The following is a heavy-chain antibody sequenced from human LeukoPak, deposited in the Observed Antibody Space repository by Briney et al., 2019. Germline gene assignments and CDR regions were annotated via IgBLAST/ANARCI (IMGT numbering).Heavy chain of an antibody. V-gene: IGHV3-74*01. J-gene: IGHJ4*01. Sequence: GGSLRLSCVASGFTFDDYAMHWVRQAPGKGLVWVSRIDGGGSSTSYADSVKGRFSIFRDNAKSTLYLQMNSLRVDDTAVYYCARGPGSSGGAYVGDYWGHGTLVTVSS. CDR1: GFTFDDYA. CDR3: ARGPGSSGGAYVGDY. D-gene: IGHD3-22*01. CDR2: IDGGGSST.